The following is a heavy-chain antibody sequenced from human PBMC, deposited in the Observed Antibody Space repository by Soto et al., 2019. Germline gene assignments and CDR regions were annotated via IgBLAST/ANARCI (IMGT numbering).Heavy chain of an antibody. D-gene: IGHD6-6*01. V-gene: IGHV3-23*01. CDR2: ISSAVNT. J-gene: IGHJ4*02. CDR1: GFTFSNYA. Sequence: TGGSLRLSCAGSGFTFSNYAMSWVRQAPGKGLEWVSAISSAVNTYYADSVKGRFTISRDNSKNTLYLQMNSLRAEDTAVYYCAKKVRGGPSSPYYFDYWGQGTLVTVSS. CDR3: AKKVRGGPSSPYYFDY.